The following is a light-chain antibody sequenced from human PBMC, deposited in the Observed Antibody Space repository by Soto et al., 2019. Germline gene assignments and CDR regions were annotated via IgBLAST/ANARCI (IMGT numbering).Light chain of an antibody. V-gene: IGKV1-39*01. CDR1: QNINNY. Sequence: DIQMTQSPSSLSASVGDTVTITCRASQNINNYLNWYQQKPGKAPNLLIFATSNLESGVPSRFSGRGSGTDFTLTISSLRPEDFATYFCQQSYSAPRTFGQGTKVEVK. CDR3: QQSYSAPRT. CDR2: ATS. J-gene: IGKJ1*01.